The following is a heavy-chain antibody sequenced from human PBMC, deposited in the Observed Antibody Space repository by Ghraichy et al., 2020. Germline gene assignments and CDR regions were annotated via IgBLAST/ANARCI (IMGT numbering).Heavy chain of an antibody. CDR2: ISGSGGST. J-gene: IGHJ5*02. CDR3: AKTGGKYQLPKNWFDP. Sequence: GGSLRLSCAASGFTFSSYAMSWVRQAPGKGLEWVSAISGSGGSTYYADSVKGRFTISRDNSKNTLYLQMNSLRAEDTAVYYCAKTGGKYQLPKNWFDPWGQGTLVTVSS. D-gene: IGHD2-2*01. CDR1: GFTFSSYA. V-gene: IGHV3-23*01.